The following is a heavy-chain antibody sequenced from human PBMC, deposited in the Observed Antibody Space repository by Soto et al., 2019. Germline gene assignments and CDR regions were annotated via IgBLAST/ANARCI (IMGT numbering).Heavy chain of an antibody. CDR3: ARVLGYCSGGSCYGGSYYYYGMDV. Sequence: QVQLVQSGAEVKKPGSSVKVSCKASGGTFSSYAISWVRQAPGQGLEWMGGIIPLFGTANYAQKFQGRVTITADESTITAYMELSSLRSEDTAVYYCARVLGYCSGGSCYGGSYYYYGMDVWGQGTTVTVSS. V-gene: IGHV1-69*01. CDR2: IIPLFGTA. CDR1: GGTFSSYA. D-gene: IGHD2-15*01. J-gene: IGHJ6*02.